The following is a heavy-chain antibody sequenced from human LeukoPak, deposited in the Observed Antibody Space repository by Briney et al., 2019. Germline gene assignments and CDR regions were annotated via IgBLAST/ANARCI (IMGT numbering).Heavy chain of an antibody. J-gene: IGHJ4*02. Sequence: GASVKVSCKASGYTFTSYAMNWVRQAPGQGLEWMGWINTNTGNPTYAQGFTGRFVFSLDTSVSTAYLQTSSLKAEDTAVYYCASGVLRFLEWSLDYWGQGTLVTVSS. CDR1: GYTFTSYA. CDR3: ASGVLRFLEWSLDY. CDR2: INTNTGNP. V-gene: IGHV7-4-1*02. D-gene: IGHD3-3*01.